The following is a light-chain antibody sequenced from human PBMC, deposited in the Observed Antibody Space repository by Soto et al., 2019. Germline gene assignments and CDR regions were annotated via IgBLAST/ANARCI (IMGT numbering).Light chain of an antibody. J-gene: IGKJ1*01. Sequence: DIQLSQSPSSLSAYVGDTVTITCRASQTVSRYLNWYQQKSGTAPKLLIYAASTLHTGVPSRFSGRGSGTEFTLTISSLQPDDFATYYCQHYNIYSEAFGHGTKVDIK. CDR1: QTVSRY. CDR2: AAS. CDR3: QHYNIYSEA. V-gene: IGKV1-39*01.